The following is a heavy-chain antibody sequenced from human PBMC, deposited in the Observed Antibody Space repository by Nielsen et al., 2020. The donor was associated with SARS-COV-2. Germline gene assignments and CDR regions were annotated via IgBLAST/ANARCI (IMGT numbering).Heavy chain of an antibody. J-gene: IGHJ4*02. Sequence: SETLSLTCTVSGGSISSYYWSWFRQPPGKGLEWIGYIYYSGSTSYNPSLKSRVSISVDTSKNQFSLRLTSVTAADTAVYYCARQLYDSRGYTNDYWGQGTLVTVSS. CDR3: ARQLYDSRGYTNDY. CDR2: IYYSGST. D-gene: IGHD3-22*01. CDR1: GGSISSYY. V-gene: IGHV4-59*01.